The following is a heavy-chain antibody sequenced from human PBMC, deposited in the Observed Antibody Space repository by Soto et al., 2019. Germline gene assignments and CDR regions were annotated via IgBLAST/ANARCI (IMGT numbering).Heavy chain of an antibody. V-gene: IGHV6-1*01. CDR1: GDSVSSKSAA. CDR2: TYYRSKWSS. Sequence: SQTLSLTCAISGDSVSSKSAAWHWIRQPPSRGLEWLGRTYYRSKWSSNYAVSVKRRITSNPDTSKNQFSLQLRSVTPADAAVYSCARTGDYLGDYWGKGTMVTVSS. D-gene: IGHD7-27*01. J-gene: IGHJ4*02. CDR3: ARTGDYLGDY.